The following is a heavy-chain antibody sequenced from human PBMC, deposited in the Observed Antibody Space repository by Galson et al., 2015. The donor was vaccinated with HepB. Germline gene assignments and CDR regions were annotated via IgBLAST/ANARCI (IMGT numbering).Heavy chain of an antibody. CDR3: ATSSSWAFDY. J-gene: IGHJ4*02. Sequence: SLRLSCAASGFTFSSYSMNWVRQAPGKGLEWVSSISSSSSYIYYADSVKGRFTISRDNSKNTLYLQMNSLRAEDTAVYYCATSSSWAFDYWGQGTLVTVSS. CDR1: GFTFSSYS. CDR2: ISSSSSYI. V-gene: IGHV3-21*01. D-gene: IGHD6-13*01.